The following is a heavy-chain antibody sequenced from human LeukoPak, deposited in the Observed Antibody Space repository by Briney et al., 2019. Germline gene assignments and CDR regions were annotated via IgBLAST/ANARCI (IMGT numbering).Heavy chain of an antibody. CDR2: ISDSGGTT. CDR1: GFTFSSYA. Sequence: GGSLRLSCAASGFTFSSYAMSWVRHVLGEGLEWVSAISDSGGTTYADSVKGRFTISRDNAKNSVFLQMNSLRDEDTAVYYCARDRGGENCGGDCYSAFDPWGQGTLVTVSS. J-gene: IGHJ5*02. CDR3: ARDRGGENCGGDCYSAFDP. V-gene: IGHV3-23*01. D-gene: IGHD2-21*02.